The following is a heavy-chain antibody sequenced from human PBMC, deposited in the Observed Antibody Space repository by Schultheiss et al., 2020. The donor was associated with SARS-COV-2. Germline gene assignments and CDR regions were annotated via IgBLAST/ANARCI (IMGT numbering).Heavy chain of an antibody. CDR2: ISSSGSTI. V-gene: IGHV3-11*01. J-gene: IGHJ4*02. CDR3: ARDRRDGYKSADY. Sequence: GGSLRLSCAASGFTFSDYYMSWIRQAPGKGLEWVSYISSSGSTIYYADSVKGRFTISRDNAKNSLYLQMNSLKTEDTAVYYCARDRRDGYKSADYWGQGTLVTVSS. D-gene: IGHD5-24*01. CDR1: GFTFSDYY.